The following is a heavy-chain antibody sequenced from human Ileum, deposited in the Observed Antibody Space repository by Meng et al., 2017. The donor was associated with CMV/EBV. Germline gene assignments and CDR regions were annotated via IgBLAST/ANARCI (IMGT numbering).Heavy chain of an antibody. V-gene: IGHV5-51*01. CDR1: GYTFTNNW. CDR2: IYPTDSDT. D-gene: IGHD1-26*01. Sequence: GESLKISCKGSGYTFTNNWIGWVRQVPGKGLEWMGIIYPTDSDTRYSPSFQGQVTISADKSISTAYLQWNSLKASDTAMYYCARHGSPSGSYYWTLFDYWGQGTRVTVSS. CDR3: ARHGSPSGSYYWTLFDY. J-gene: IGHJ4*02.